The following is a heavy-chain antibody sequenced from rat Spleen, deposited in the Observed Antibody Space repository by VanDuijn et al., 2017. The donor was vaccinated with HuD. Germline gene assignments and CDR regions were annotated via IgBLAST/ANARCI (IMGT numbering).Heavy chain of an antibody. J-gene: IGHJ3*01. CDR2: ISSGGNT. Sequence: QVQLKESGPGLVQPSETLSLTCTVSGFSPTSYNVHWVRQPPGKGLEWITTISSGGNTYYNSALKSRLSISRDTSKSQVFLKMNSLQTEDTAIYFCTRDQSFWGSYYPGGFAYWGQGTLVTVSS. D-gene: IGHD1-12*02. CDR3: TRDQSFWGSYYPGGFAY. V-gene: IGHV2-6*01. CDR1: GFSPTSYN.